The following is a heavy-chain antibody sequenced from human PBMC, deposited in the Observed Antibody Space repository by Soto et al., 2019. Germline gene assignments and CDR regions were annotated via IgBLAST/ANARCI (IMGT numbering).Heavy chain of an antibody. CDR1: VFTFSNAW. J-gene: IGHJ5*02. V-gene: IGHV3-15*01. CDR2: IKSKTDGGTT. D-gene: IGHD3-3*01. Sequence: PVGSLRLSCASSVFTFSNAWMSWVRHAPGKGLEWVGRIKSKTDGGTTDYAAPVKGRFTISRDDSKNTLYLQMNSLKTEDTAVYYCTKDDFWSGLGPWGQGTLVTVS. CDR3: TKDDFWSGLGP.